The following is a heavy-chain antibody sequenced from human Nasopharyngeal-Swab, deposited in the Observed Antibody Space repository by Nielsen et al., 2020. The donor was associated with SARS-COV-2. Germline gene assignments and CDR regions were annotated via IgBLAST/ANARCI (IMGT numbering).Heavy chain of an antibody. CDR3: ARVGYSYGYADY. V-gene: IGHV1-46*01. Sequence: ASVKVSCKASGYTFTGYYTHWVRQAPGQGLEWMGIINPSGGSTSYAQKFQGRVTMTRDTSTSTVYMELSNLRSEDTAVYYCARVGYSYGYADYWGQGTLVTVSS. CDR1: GYTFTGYY. D-gene: IGHD5-18*01. CDR2: INPSGGST. J-gene: IGHJ4*02.